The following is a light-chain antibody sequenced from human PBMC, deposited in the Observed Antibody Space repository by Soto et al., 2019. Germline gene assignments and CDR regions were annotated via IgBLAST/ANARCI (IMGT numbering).Light chain of an antibody. Sequence: EMVLARSRGTLSMSPGKRATLSCRASQSVSNNYLAWYKQKPGQAPRLLIYGASNRATGIPDRFSGSGSGTDFTLTISRLEPEHFAVYYCQQYGSSGTFGQGTKVDIK. V-gene: IGKV3-20*01. CDR2: GAS. CDR3: QQYGSSGT. CDR1: QSVSNNY. J-gene: IGKJ1*01.